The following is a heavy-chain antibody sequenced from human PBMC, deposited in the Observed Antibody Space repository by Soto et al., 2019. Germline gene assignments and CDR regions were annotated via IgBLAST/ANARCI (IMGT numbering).Heavy chain of an antibody. V-gene: IGHV1-3*01. D-gene: IGHD3-3*01. CDR1: GYTFTSYS. J-gene: IGHJ6*03. CDR2: INAGNGNT. CDR3: ARDSLFTIFGVVPEHYYYMDV. Sequence: ASVKVSCKASGYTFTSYSMHWVRQAPGQRLEWMGWINAGNGNTKYSQKFQGRVTITRDTSASTAYMELSSLRSEDTAVYYCARDSLFTIFGVVPEHYYYMDVWGKGTTVTVS.